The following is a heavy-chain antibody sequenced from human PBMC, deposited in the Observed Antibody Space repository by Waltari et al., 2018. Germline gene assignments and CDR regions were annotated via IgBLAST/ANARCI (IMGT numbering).Heavy chain of an antibody. CDR1: GFTFRSYS. Sequence: VQLVESGGGLVQPGGSLRLSCAASGFTFRSYSMSWVRQGPGKGLGGVSAISGSGGSTCYADSVKGRFTISRDNSKNTLYLQMNSLRAEDTAVYYCANSLLTFWGQGTMVTVSS. V-gene: IGHV3-23*04. J-gene: IGHJ3*01. CDR2: ISGSGGST. CDR3: ANSLLTF.